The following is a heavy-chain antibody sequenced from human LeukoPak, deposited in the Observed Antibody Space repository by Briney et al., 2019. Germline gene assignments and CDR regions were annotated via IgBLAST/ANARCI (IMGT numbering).Heavy chain of an antibody. CDR2: INHSGST. CDR1: SGSFSGYY. V-gene: IGHV4-34*01. CDR3: ARDPPEKNAFDI. J-gene: IGHJ3*02. Sequence: SETLSLTCAVYSGSFSGYYWGWIRQPPGKGLEWIGEINHSGSTNYNPSLKSRVTISVDTSKNQFSLKLSSVTAADTAVYYCARDPPEKNAFDIWGQGTMVTVSS. D-gene: IGHD5-24*01.